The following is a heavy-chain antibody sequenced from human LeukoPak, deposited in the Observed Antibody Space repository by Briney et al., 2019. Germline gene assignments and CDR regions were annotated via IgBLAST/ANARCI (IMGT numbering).Heavy chain of an antibody. CDR2: LGSSSSKP. CDR1: GFIFSNFG. J-gene: IGHJ4*02. CDR3: ARGIAGRIMTSGLLIGGYFDH. V-gene: IGHV3-48*02. D-gene: IGHD3/OR15-3a*01. Sequence: PGGSLRLSCEASGFIFSNFGMNWVRQSPGKGLEWVAYLGSSSSKPYYADSVQGRFTMSRDNVKNSLYLQMDSLRDDDTAVYYCARGIAGRIMTSGLLIGGYFDHWGQGALVTVSS.